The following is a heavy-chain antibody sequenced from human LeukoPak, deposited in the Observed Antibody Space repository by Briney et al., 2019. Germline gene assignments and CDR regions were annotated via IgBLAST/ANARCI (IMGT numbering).Heavy chain of an antibody. CDR3: TTFLDIVVVPAAIQLRDY. CDR1: GFTFSNAW. Sequence: GGSLRLSCAAFGFTFSNAWMSWVRQAPGKGLEWVGRIKSKSDGGTTDYAAPVKGRFTISRDDSKNTLYLQMNSLKTEDTAVYYCTTFLDIVVVPAAIQLRDYWGQGTLVTVSS. V-gene: IGHV3-15*01. J-gene: IGHJ4*02. CDR2: IKSKSDGGTT. D-gene: IGHD2-2*03.